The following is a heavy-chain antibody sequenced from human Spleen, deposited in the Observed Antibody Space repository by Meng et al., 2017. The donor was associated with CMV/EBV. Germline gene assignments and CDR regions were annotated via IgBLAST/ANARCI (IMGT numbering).Heavy chain of an antibody. J-gene: IGHJ4*02. V-gene: IGHV1-46*01. Sequence: ASVKVSCKASGYTFTTFYMHWLRQAPGQGLEWMGIITPSDGTTTYAQKFQGRVTMTRDTSTSTVYMELSSLRSEDTALYYCARGEKPLSARYGDYDYWGQGTLVTVSS. CDR2: ITPSDGTT. CDR3: ARGEKPLSARYGDYDY. CDR1: GYTFTTFY. D-gene: IGHD4-17*01.